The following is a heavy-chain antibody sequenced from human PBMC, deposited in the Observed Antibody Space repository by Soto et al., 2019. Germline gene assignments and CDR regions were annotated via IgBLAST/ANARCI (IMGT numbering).Heavy chain of an antibody. CDR3: ARAIVVTVGGMDV. CDR2: IYYSRSS. CDR1: GGSISNADYY. J-gene: IGHJ6*02. V-gene: IGHV4-30-4*01. Sequence: QVQLQESGPGLVKPSQTLSLTCTVSGGSISNADYYWSWVRQPPGKGLEWIGYIYYSRSSFFNPAIRSRVTMSKDTSKNQYSLRLTPVTAADTAVYYCARAIVVTVGGMDVWGRGTTGTVSS. D-gene: IGHD5-12*01.